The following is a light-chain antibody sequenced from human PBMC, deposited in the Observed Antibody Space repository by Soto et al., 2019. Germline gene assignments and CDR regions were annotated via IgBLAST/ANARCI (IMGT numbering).Light chain of an antibody. CDR3: SLYIGATTYV. CDR1: SSDVGGYNY. V-gene: IGLV2-14*01. J-gene: IGLJ1*01. CDR2: EVS. Sequence: QSALAQPASVSGSPGQSITISCSGTSSDVGGYNYVSWFQQHPGTAPKLIIYEVSNRPSGLSNRFSGFKSGNTASLTISGLQAEDEADYYCSLYIGATTYVFGTGTKVTVL.